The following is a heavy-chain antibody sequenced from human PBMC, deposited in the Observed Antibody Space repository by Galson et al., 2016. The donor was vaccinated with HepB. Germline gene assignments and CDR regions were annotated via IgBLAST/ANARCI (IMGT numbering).Heavy chain of an antibody. V-gene: IGHV3-33*06. D-gene: IGHD4-11*01. CDR3: AKVATPNRNYENWFDS. Sequence: SLRLSCAASGFTFSNYAMHWVRQAPGKGLEWVAVIWYDGSSKYYIDSVKGRFTISRDNSKNTLNLQMSSLRAVDTAVYYCAKVATPNRNYENWFDSWGQGTLGTVSS. CDR1: GFTFSNYA. J-gene: IGHJ5*01. CDR2: IWYDGSSK.